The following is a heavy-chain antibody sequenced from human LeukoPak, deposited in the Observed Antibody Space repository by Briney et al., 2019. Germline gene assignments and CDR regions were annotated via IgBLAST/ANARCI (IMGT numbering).Heavy chain of an antibody. V-gene: IGHV4-59*12. CDR3: AREVVVVVAYFDY. Sequence: SETLSLTCTVSGGSISSYYWSWIRQPPGKGLEWIGSIYHSGSTYYNPSLKSRVTISVDTSKNQFSLKLSSVTAADAAVYYCAREVVVVVAYFDYWGQGTLVTVSS. CDR2: IYHSGST. J-gene: IGHJ4*02. CDR1: GGSISSYY. D-gene: IGHD2-15*01.